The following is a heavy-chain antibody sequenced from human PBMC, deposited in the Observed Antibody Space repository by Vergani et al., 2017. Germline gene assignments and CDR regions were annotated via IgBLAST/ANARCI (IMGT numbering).Heavy chain of an antibody. J-gene: IGHJ3*02. CDR3: AKEGLNGLMVYAGGVGDAFDI. V-gene: IGHV3-23*01. D-gene: IGHD2-8*01. CDR1: GFTFSSYA. CDR2: ISGSGGST. Sequence: EVQLLESGGGLVQPGGSLRLSCAASGFTFSSYAMTWVRQAPGKGLEWVSAISGSGGSTYYADSVKGRLTISRDNSKNTLYLQMNSLRAEDTAVYYCAKEGLNGLMVYAGGVGDAFDIWGQGTMVTVSS.